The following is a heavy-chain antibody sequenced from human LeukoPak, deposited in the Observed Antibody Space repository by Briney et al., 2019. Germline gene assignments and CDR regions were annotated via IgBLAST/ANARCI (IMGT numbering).Heavy chain of an antibody. V-gene: IGHV3-30-3*01. J-gene: IGHJ4*02. D-gene: IGHD3-3*01. CDR2: ISYDGTNK. CDR1: GFTFSDYA. Sequence: PGGSLRLSCAASGFTFSDYALHWVRQAPGKGLEWLAVISYDGTNKYYADSVKGRFTISRDNSKNTLYLQMNSLRAEDTAVYYCARVSARYDFWSGYPGYWGQGTLVTVSS. CDR3: ARVSARYDFWSGYPGY.